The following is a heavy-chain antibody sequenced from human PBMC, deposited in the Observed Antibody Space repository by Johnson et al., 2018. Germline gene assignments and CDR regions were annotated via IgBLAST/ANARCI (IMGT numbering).Heavy chain of an antibody. CDR1: GFTFSSYA. D-gene: IGHD2-8*02. J-gene: IGHJ6*03. CDR3: ARDKGAGGSYDYYYYMDV. Sequence: QVQLVQSGGGVVQPGRSLRLSCAASGFTFSSYAMHWVRQAPGTGLEWVAVISYDGSNKYYADSVQGRFTISRDNSKNTRDLQLTSLGAEDTAVYYRARDKGAGGSYDYYYYMDVWGKGTTVTVSS. V-gene: IGHV3-30-3*01. CDR2: ISYDGSNK.